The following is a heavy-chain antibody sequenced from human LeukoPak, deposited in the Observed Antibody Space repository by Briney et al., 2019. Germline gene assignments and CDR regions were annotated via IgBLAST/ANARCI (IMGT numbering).Heavy chain of an antibody. CDR3: AKTYCSSTSCYRYYYYYMDV. CDR1: GFTFSSYA. J-gene: IGHJ6*03. Sequence: PGGSLRLSCAASGFTFSSYAMSWVRQAPGKGLEWVSAINGSGGSTYYADSVKGRFTISRDNSKNTLYLQMNSLRAEDTAVYYCAKTYCSSTSCYRYYYYYMDVWGKGTTVTISS. CDR2: INGSGGST. D-gene: IGHD2-2*01. V-gene: IGHV3-23*01.